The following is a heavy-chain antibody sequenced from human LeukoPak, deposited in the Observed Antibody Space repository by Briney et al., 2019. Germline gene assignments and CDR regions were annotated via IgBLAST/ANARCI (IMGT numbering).Heavy chain of an antibody. J-gene: IGHJ4*02. CDR2: ISYTGSF. D-gene: IGHD5-12*01. CDR3: ARHTHTAYDGMFES. Sequence: SETLSLTCAVSGVSISSYYWSWIRQPPGMGLEWIGYISYTGSFNYNPSLQSRVTISVDTSKNLLSLKLRSVIAADTALYYCARHTHTAYDGMFESWGQGTLVSVSS. CDR1: GVSISSYY. V-gene: IGHV4-59*01.